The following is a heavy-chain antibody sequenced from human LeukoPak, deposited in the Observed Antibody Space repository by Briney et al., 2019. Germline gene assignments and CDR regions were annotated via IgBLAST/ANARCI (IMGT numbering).Heavy chain of an antibody. CDR3: ARDYYDSSGYYYHDYYYGMVV. D-gene: IGHD3-22*01. V-gene: IGHV3-30-3*01. CDR2: ISYDGSNK. J-gene: IGHJ6*02. Sequence: GGSLRLSCAASGFTFSSYAIHWVRQAPGKGLAWVAVISYDGSNKYYADSVKGRFTISRDNSKNTLYLQKNGLRAEDTAVYSCARDYYDSSGYYYHDYYYGMVVWGQGTTVTVSS. CDR1: GFTFSSYA.